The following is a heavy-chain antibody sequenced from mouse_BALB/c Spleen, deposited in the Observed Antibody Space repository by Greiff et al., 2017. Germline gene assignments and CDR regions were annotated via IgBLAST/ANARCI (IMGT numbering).Heavy chain of an antibody. CDR1: GDSITSGY. CDR3: ARSPPILHWYFDV. J-gene: IGHJ1*01. Sequence: EVQLQESGPSLVKPSQTLSLTCSVTGDSITSGYWNWIRKFPGNKLEYMGYISYSGSTYYNPSLKSRISITRDTSKNQYYLQLNSVTTEDTATYYCARSPPILHWYFDVWGAGTTVTVSS. V-gene: IGHV3-8*02. CDR2: ISYSGST.